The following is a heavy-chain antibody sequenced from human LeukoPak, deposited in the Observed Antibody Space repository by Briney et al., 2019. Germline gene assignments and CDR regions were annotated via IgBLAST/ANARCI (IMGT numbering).Heavy chain of an antibody. CDR1: GGSISSYY. V-gene: IGHV4-59*01. CDR2: IYYSWST. D-gene: IGHD7-27*01. CDR3: ARSPGYYFDY. Sequence: SETLSLTCSVSGGSISSYYWSWIRQPPGKGLERIGYIYYSWSTNYNPSLKTRVTISVDTSKNQFSLRLSSVTAADTAVYYCARSPGYYFDYWGQGTLVTVSS. J-gene: IGHJ4*02.